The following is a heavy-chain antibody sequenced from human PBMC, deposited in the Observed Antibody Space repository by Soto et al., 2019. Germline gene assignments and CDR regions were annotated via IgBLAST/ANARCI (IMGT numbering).Heavy chain of an antibody. V-gene: IGHV4-59*01. D-gene: IGHD3-10*01. J-gene: IGHJ2*01. Sequence: QVQLQESGPGLVKPSETLSLTCTVSGGSISTYYWSWIRQPPGKGLEWIGYIYYNGGTNYNPSLXSXVXLXXDTSKNQFSLQLASVTAADTAVYYCGRVGSGNFDLWGRGTLVTVSS. CDR3: GRVGSGNFDL. CDR2: IYYNGGT. CDR1: GGSISTYY.